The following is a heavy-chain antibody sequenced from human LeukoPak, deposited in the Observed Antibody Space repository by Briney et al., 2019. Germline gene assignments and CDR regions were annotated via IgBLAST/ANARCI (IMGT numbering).Heavy chain of an antibody. J-gene: IGHJ4*02. V-gene: IGHV1-69*05. D-gene: IGHD2-2*01. Sequence: SVKVSCKASGGTFSSYAMSWVRQAPGQGLEWMGRIIPIFGTANYAQKFQGRVTITTDESTSTAYMELSSLRSEDTAVYYCARLSCSSTSCGYYFDYWGQGTLVTVSS. CDR2: IIPIFGTA. CDR3: ARLSCSSTSCGYYFDY. CDR1: GGTFSSYA.